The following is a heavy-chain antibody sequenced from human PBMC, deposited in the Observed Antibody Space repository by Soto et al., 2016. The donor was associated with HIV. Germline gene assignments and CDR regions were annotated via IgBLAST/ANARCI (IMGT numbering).Heavy chain of an antibody. CDR3: ATLKTYGVYGMDA. J-gene: IGHJ6*02. D-gene: IGHD4-17*01. CDR2: SSPHSDNT. V-gene: IGHV1-2*02. CDR1: GFNFNAHF. Sequence: QVQLVQSGAEVKKPGASVKISCKTSGFNFNAHFIHWVRQAPGQGLEWMGWSSPHSDNTNYAQKFKGRVAMTRDLSINTTYMEVSSVTSDDTAIYYRATLKTYGVYGMDAWGQGTTVTVSS.